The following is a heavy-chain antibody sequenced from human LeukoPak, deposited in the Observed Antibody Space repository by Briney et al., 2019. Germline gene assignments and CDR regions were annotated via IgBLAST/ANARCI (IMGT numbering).Heavy chain of an antibody. Sequence: ASVKVSCKASGYTFTSYGISWVRQAPGQGLEWMGWISAYNGNTNYAQKLQGRVTMTTDTSTSTAYMELRSLRSDDTAVYYCARGCPLHGTVTTLTGCYYYYMDVWGKGTTVTVSS. CDR3: ARGCPLHGTVTTLTGCYYYYMDV. V-gene: IGHV1-18*01. J-gene: IGHJ6*03. CDR2: ISAYNGNT. D-gene: IGHD4-17*01. CDR1: GYTFTSYG.